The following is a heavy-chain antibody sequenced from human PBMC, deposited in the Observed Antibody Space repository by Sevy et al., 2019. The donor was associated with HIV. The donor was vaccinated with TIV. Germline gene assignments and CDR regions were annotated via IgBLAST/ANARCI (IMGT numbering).Heavy chain of an antibody. Sequence: SETLSLTCSVSGGSISSSSYFWGWIRQPPGKGLEWIGSMYDSGSTYYNPSLKSRVTISVDTSKNQVSLKLSSVTAAXXXXXXXXXXXXXXXXNWFDPWGQGTLVTVSS. CDR2: MYDSGST. CDR3: XXXXXXXXXNWFDP. J-gene: IGHJ5*02. V-gene: IGHV4-39*01. CDR1: GGSISSSSYF.